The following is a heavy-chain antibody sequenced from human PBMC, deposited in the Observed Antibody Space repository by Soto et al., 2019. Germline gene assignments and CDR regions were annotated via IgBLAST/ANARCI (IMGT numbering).Heavy chain of an antibody. CDR2: ISGSGGST. CDR3: ATTGYCSGGSCSEYYYYYYMDV. J-gene: IGHJ6*03. Sequence: GGSLRLSCAASGFTFSSYAMSWVRQAPGKGLEWVSAISGSGGSTYYADSVKGRFTISRDNSKNTLYLQMNSLRAEDTAVYYCATTGYCSGGSCSEYYYYYYMDVWGKGTTVTVSS. D-gene: IGHD2-15*01. CDR1: GFTFSSYA. V-gene: IGHV3-23*01.